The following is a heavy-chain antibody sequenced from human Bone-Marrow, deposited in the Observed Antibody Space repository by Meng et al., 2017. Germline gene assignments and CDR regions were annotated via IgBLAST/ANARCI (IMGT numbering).Heavy chain of an antibody. J-gene: IGHJ4*02. CDR2: ISSSGSTI. V-gene: IGHV3-48*03. CDR1: GFTFSSYE. Sequence: GESLKISCAASGFTFSSYEMNWVRQAPGKGLEWVSYISSSGSTIYYADSVKGRFTISRDNAKNSLYLQMNSLRAEDTAVYYCARGYYDSSGYYYLPNTDYWGQGTLVPSPQ. D-gene: IGHD3-22*01. CDR3: ARGYYDSSGYYYLPNTDY.